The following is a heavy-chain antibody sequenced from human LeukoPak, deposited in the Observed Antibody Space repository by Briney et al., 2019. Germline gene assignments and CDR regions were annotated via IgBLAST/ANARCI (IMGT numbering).Heavy chain of an antibody. Sequence: GGSLRLSCAASGFTFSDYYMSWIRQAPGKGLEWVSYISSSGSTIYYADSVEGRLTISRDNAKNSLYLQMDSLRAEDTAVYYCARDSNYDFWSGPQYGKPHNWFDPWGQGTLVTVSS. V-gene: IGHV3-11*04. CDR2: ISSSGSTI. CDR3: ARDSNYDFWSGPQYGKPHNWFDP. CDR1: GFTFSDYY. J-gene: IGHJ5*02. D-gene: IGHD3-3*01.